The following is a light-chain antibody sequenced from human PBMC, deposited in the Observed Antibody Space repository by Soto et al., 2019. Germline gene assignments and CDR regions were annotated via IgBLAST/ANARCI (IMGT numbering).Light chain of an antibody. J-gene: IGKJ1*01. CDR1: QSVNNNY. CDR3: QQYGSSWT. Sequence: EIVLTQSPGTLSSSPGERATLSCRADQSVNNNYITWYQQRPGQAPRRLIYRASRRATGIPDRFSGSGSGTDFTLTISRLEPEDFAVYYCQQYGSSWTFGQGTKVEIK. V-gene: IGKV3-20*01. CDR2: RAS.